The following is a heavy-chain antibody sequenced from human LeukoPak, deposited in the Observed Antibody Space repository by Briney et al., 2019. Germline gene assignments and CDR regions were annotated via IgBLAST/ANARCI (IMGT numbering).Heavy chain of an antibody. CDR3: ARHDGVSAGRRNYYDSSGYSPRPNWFDP. CDR1: GGSFSGYY. Sequence: SETLSLTCAVYGGSFSGYYWSWIRQPPGKGLEWIGYIYTSGSTNFNPSLKSRVTISVDTSKNQFSLKLSSVTAADTAVYYCARHDGVSAGRRNYYDSSGYSPRPNWFDPWGQGTLVTVSS. V-gene: IGHV4-4*09. CDR2: IYTSGST. J-gene: IGHJ5*02. D-gene: IGHD3-22*01.